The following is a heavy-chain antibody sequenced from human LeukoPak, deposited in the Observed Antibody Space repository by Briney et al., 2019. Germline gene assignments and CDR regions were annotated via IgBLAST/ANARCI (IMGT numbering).Heavy chain of an antibody. Sequence: SETLSLTCAVYGGSFSGYYWSWIRQPPGKGLEWIGEINHSGSTNYNPSLKSRVTISVDTSKNQFSLKLSSVTAADTAVYYCARGTAMVEWGQGTLVTVSS. CDR2: INHSGST. CDR3: ARGTAMVE. CDR1: GGSFSGYY. V-gene: IGHV4-34*01. D-gene: IGHD5-18*01. J-gene: IGHJ4*02.